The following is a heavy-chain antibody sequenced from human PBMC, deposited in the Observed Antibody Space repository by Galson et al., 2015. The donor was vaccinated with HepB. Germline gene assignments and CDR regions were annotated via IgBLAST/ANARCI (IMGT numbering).Heavy chain of an antibody. V-gene: IGHV5-10-1*01. Sequence: QSGAEVKKPGESLRISCKGSGYSFTSYWISWVRQMPGKGLEWMGRIDPSDSYTNYSPSFQGHVTISADKSISTAYLQWSSLKASDTAMYYCARHVESCSGGICYSPYYYYGMDVWGQGTTVTVSS. D-gene: IGHD2-15*01. CDR1: GYSFTSYW. CDR2: IDPSDSYT. CDR3: ARHVESCSGGICYSPYYYYGMDV. J-gene: IGHJ6*02.